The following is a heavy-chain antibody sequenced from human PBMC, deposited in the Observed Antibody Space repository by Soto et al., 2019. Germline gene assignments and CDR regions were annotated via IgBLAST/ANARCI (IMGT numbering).Heavy chain of an antibody. CDR3: ARDLGGWPDY. Sequence: SETLSLTCTVSGGSISSGDYYCSWIRQPPGKGLEWIGYIYYSGSTYYNPSLKSRVTISVDTSKNQFSLKLSSVTAADTAVYYCARDLGGWPDYWGQGTLVTVSS. D-gene: IGHD6-19*01. CDR2: IYYSGST. V-gene: IGHV4-30-4*01. CDR1: GGSISSGDYY. J-gene: IGHJ4*02.